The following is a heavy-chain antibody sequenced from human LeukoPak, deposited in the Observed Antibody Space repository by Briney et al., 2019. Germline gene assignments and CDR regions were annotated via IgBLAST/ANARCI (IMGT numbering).Heavy chain of an antibody. CDR2: IKPDGSEK. CDR1: GFAFSSYW. D-gene: IGHD5-24*01. Sequence: GGSLRLSCGTSGFAFSSYWMSWVRQAPGKGLEWVAIIKPDGSEKHYVDSVKGRFTISRDNAKNSVHLQMNSLRAEDTAVYYCVRDKVDNAYTGSLFDYWGQGTLVTVSS. V-gene: IGHV3-7*01. J-gene: IGHJ4*02. CDR3: VRDKVDNAYTGSLFDY.